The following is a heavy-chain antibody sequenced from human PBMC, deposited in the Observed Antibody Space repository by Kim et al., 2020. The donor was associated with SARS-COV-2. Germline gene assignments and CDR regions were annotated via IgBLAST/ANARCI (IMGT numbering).Heavy chain of an antibody. D-gene: IGHD3-22*01. J-gene: IGHJ4*02. CDR3: ARTRITMIVVVTHFDY. V-gene: IGHV4-31*03. CDR1: GGSISSGGYY. Sequence: SETLSLTCTVSGGSISSGGYYWSWIRQHPGKGLEWIGSIYYSGSTYYNPSLKSRVTISVDTSKNQFSLKLSSVTAADTAVYYCARTRITMIVVVTHFDYWGQGTLVTVSS. CDR2: IYYSGST.